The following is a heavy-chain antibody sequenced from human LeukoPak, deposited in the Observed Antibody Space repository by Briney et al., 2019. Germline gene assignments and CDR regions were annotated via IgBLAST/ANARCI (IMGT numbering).Heavy chain of an antibody. D-gene: IGHD2-2*01. J-gene: IGHJ4*02. CDR2: IYSSGTT. V-gene: IGHV4-61*02. Sequence: PSQTLSLTCTVSGGSISSGSYYWSWIRQPAGKGLEWIGRIYSSGTTNYNPSLKSRVTISVDTSKNQFSLKLSSVTAADTAVYYCARGRVVPTNFDYWGQGTLVTVSS. CDR3: ARGRVVPTNFDY. CDR1: GGSISSGSYY.